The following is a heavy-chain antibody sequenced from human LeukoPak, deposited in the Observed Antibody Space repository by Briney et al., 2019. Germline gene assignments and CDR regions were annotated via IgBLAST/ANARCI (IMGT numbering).Heavy chain of an antibody. CDR3: ARRRGYYFDY. CDR2: INTGGSST. D-gene: IGHD3-22*01. J-gene: IGHJ4*02. CDR1: GFTFSSYW. Sequence: GGSLRLSCAASGFTFSSYWMHWVRQAPGKGLVWVSRINTGGSSTNYADSVKGRFTISRDNAKNTLYLQMNSLRAEDTAVYYCARRRGYYFDYWGQGTLVTVSS. V-gene: IGHV3-74*01.